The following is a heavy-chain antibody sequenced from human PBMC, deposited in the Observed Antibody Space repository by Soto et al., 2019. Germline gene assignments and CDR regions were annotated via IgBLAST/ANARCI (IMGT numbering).Heavy chain of an antibody. CDR1: GFTFSSYA. CDR3: AKPYYDFWSGYPPLNWFDP. J-gene: IGHJ5*02. D-gene: IGHD3-3*01. Sequence: QPGGSLRLSXVASGFTFSSYAMSWVRQAPGKGLEWVSAISGSGGSTYYADSVKGRFTISRDNSKNTLYLQMNSLRAEDTAVYYCAKPYYDFWSGYPPLNWFDPWGQGTLVTVSS. CDR2: ISGSGGST. V-gene: IGHV3-23*01.